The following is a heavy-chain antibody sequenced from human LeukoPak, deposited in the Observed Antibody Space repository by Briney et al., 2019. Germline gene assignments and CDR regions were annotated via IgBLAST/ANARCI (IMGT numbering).Heavy chain of an antibody. CDR2: ISSSSSRNTI. CDR3: ATESGTDSGTCFDY. V-gene: IGHV3-48*01. CDR1: GFTFSNYN. Sequence: GSLRPSCAASGFTFSNYNMNWVRQAPGKGLEWVSYISSSSSRNTIYYADSVKGRFTISRDNAKNSLYLQMNSLRAEDTAVYYCATESGTDSGTCFDYWGQGTLVTVSS. J-gene: IGHJ4*02. D-gene: IGHD1-26*01.